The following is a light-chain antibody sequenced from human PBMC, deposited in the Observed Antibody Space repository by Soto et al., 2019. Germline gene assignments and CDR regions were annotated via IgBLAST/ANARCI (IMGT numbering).Light chain of an antibody. J-gene: IGLJ2*01. Sequence: QSVLTQPRSVSGSPGQSVTMSCTGTSSDVGYYNYVSWYQQHPGKAPKLMIYDVSKRPSGVPDRFSGSKSGNTASLTISGLQAEDEADYYRCSYAGSYTLAFGGGTKVTVL. CDR2: DVS. CDR3: CSYAGSYTLA. V-gene: IGLV2-11*01. CDR1: SSDVGYYNY.